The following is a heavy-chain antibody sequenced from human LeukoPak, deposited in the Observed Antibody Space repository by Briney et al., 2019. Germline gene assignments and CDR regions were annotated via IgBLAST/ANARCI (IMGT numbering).Heavy chain of an antibody. CDR1: GFTFSSYG. V-gene: IGHV3-30*18. CDR3: ANPFVAVTTNLGFDY. J-gene: IGHJ4*02. Sequence: GGSLRLSCAASGFTFSSYGMHWVRQAPGKGLEWVAVISYDGSNKYYADSVKGRFTISRDNSKNTLYLQMNSLRAEDTAVYYCANPFVAVTTNLGFDYWGQGTLVTVSS. D-gene: IGHD2-21*02. CDR2: ISYDGSNK.